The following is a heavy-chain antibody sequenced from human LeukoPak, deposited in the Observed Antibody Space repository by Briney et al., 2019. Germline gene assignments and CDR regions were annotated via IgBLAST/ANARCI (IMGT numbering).Heavy chain of an antibody. V-gene: IGHV3-23*01. CDR3: VRVTDCSSSSCYNVAEYFQH. CDR2: ISGSGGSI. Sequence: GGSLRLSCAASGFSFSSYAMSWVRQAPGKGLEWVSVISGSGGSIYYADSVKGRFTISRDNSKNTLYLQMNSLRAEDTAVYYCVRVTDCSSSSCYNVAEYFQHWGQGTLVTVSS. J-gene: IGHJ1*01. D-gene: IGHD2-2*02. CDR1: GFSFSSYA.